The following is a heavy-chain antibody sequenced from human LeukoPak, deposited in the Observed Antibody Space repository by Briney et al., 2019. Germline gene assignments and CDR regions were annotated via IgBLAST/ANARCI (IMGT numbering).Heavy chain of an antibody. Sequence: PGGSLRLSCAASGFTVSSNYMSWVRQAPGKGLEWVSVIYSGGSTYYPDSVKGRFTISRDNSKKTLYLQMNSLRAEDAAVYYCARLGSTVTTYASDYYYYYYMDVWGKGTTVTISS. J-gene: IGHJ6*03. CDR1: GFTVSSNY. CDR2: IYSGGST. CDR3: ARLGSTVTTYASDYYYYYYMDV. D-gene: IGHD4-17*01. V-gene: IGHV3-66*01.